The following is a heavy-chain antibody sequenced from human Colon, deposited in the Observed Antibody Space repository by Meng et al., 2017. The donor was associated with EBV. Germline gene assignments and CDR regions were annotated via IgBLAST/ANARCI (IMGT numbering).Heavy chain of an antibody. CDR2: IYYSAST. CDR1: GGSCNNINFT. J-gene: IGHJ4*02. D-gene: IGHD6-13*01. Sequence: HLRLQPSDSGVGKVSEALYLTWVALGGSCNNINFTWAWFRQSSVRGREWIGSIYYSASTYYNPSLRGRVNISVDTSKNQFSLRLSSVTAADTAVYYCVRVLRPGYSNKYHYYFDYWGQGTLVTVSS. V-gene: IGHV4-39*07. CDR3: VRVLRPGYSNKYHYYFDY.